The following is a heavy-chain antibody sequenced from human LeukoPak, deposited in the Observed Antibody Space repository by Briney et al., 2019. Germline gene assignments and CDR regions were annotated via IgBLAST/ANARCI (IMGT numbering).Heavy chain of an antibody. J-gene: IGHJ5*02. CDR2: IYHSGST. D-gene: IGHD3-22*01. CDR1: GGSISSGGYS. V-gene: IGHV4-30-2*01. Sequence: SETLSLTCAVSGGSISSGGYSWSWTRQPPGKGLEWIGYIYHSGSTYYNPSLKSRVTISVDRSKNQFSLKLSSVTAADTAVYYCARAVYDSSGYYYYPWGQGTLVTVSS. CDR3: ARAVYDSSGYYYYP.